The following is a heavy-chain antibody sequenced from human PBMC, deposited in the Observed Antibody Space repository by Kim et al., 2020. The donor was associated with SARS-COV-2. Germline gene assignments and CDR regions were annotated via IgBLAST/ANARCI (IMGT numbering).Heavy chain of an antibody. Sequence: ADSVQGRFTISRDNSKNTLYLQMNSLRAEDTAVYYCAKDRLRYSYGNFDYWGQGTLVTVSS. D-gene: IGHD5-18*01. J-gene: IGHJ4*02. V-gene: IGHV3-23*01. CDR3: AKDRLRYSYGNFDY.